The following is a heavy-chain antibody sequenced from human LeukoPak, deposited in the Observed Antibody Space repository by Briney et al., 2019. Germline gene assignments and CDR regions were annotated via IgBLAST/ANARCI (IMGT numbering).Heavy chain of an antibody. V-gene: IGHV3-11*04. CDR1: GFTFSDYY. D-gene: IGHD3-10*01. CDR2: ISSSGSTI. J-gene: IGHJ4*02. CDR3: AKARTVVWFRELCDY. Sequence: PGGSLRLSCAASGFTFSDYYMSWIRQAPGKGLEWVSYISSSGSTIYYADSVKGRFTISRDNSKNTLYLQMNSLRAEDTAVYYCAKARTVVWFRELCDYWGQGTLVTVSS.